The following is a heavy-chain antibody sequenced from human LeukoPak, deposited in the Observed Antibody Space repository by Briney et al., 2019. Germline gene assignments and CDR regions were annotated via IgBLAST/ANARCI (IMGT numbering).Heavy chain of an antibody. CDR3: ARDNYGSASYSDY. Sequence: PGGSLRLSCAASGFTFDDYGMSWVCQAPGKGLEWVSGINWNGGSTGYADSVKGRFTISRDNAKNSLYLQMNSLRAEDTALYHCARDNYGSASYSDYWGQGTLVTVSS. V-gene: IGHV3-20*01. CDR2: INWNGGST. CDR1: GFTFDDYG. J-gene: IGHJ4*02. D-gene: IGHD3-10*01.